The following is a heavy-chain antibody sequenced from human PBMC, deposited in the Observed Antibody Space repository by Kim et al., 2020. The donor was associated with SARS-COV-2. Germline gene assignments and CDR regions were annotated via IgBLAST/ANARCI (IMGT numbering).Heavy chain of an antibody. V-gene: IGHV3-53*01. Sequence: GGSLRLSCAATGFTISRNYMSWVRQAPGKGLEWVSMFYSGGSTYYAESVKGRFTISRDDIMNTLHLEMNDLRADDTGVYYCARGSTYSSFDRGGQGALVT. CDR3: ARGSTYSSFDR. D-gene: IGHD2-15*01. CDR2: FYSGGST. CDR1: GFTISRNY. J-gene: IGHJ4*02.